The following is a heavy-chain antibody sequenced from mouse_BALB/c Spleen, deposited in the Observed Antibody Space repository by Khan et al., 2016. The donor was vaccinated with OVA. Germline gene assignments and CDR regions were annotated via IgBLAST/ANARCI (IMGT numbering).Heavy chain of an antibody. CDR1: GYTFTDFT. Sequence: QVQLQQPGAELVRPGVSVKISCKGSGYTFTDFTIHWVKQSHALSLEWIGVISTYYGDVTYNQTFKGKATMTVDKSSSTTYMELARLTSEDSAINYRTGGAGGSRFAYWGQGTLVTVST. J-gene: IGHJ3*01. CDR2: ISTYYGDV. V-gene: IGHV1S137*01. CDR3: TGGAGGSRFAY.